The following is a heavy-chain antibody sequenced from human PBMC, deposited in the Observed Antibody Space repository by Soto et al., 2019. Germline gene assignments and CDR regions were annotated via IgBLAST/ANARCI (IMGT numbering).Heavy chain of an antibody. Sequence: GESLKISCEASGYMFPIYHISWVRQMPGKGLEWVGKIDPSDSRTMYRPSSRARITISVDKSINTAYLEWGRLKASDTAMYYCASDDSNGDFDFWGQGTQVTVS. V-gene: IGHV5-10-1*01. CDR2: IDPSDSRT. D-gene: IGHD2-8*01. CDR1: GYMFPIYH. J-gene: IGHJ4*02. CDR3: ASDDSNGDFDF.